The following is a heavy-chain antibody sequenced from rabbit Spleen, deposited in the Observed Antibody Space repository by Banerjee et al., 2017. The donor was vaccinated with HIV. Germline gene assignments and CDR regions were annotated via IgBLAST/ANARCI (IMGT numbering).Heavy chain of an antibody. Sequence: QSLEESGGDLVKPGASLTLTCTASGFSFSSNEYMCWVRQAPGKGLEWISCIAGDSSAFTYSATWAKGRFTCSKTSSTTVTLQMTSLTVADTATYFCARGSATMTMVITGYYLNLWGQGTLVTVS. J-gene: IGHJ4*01. CDR1: GFSFSSNEY. V-gene: IGHV1S40*01. CDR2: IAGDSSAFT. D-gene: IGHD2-1*01. CDR3: ARGSATMTMVITGYYLNL.